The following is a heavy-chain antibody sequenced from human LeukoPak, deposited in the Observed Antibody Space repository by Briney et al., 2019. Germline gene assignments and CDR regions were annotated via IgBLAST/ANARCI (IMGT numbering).Heavy chain of an antibody. V-gene: IGHV3-74*03. D-gene: IGHD4-17*01. J-gene: IGHJ5*02. Sequence: PGGSLRLSCAASGFTFSSYWMHWVRQVPGKGLVWVARINTYGTSTTYGDSVEGRFTISRDNAKNTLYLEMNSLRDDDTAVYYCARGSNTVTRKDWSDPWGQGTQVTVSS. CDR3: ARGSNTVTRKDWSDP. CDR2: INTYGTST. CDR1: GFTFSSYW.